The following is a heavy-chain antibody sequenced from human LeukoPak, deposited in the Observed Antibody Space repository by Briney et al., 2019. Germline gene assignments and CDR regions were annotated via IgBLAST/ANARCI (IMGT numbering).Heavy chain of an antibody. Sequence: ASVKVSCKASGYTFTGYYMHWVRQAPGQGLEWMGWINPNSGGTNYAQKFRGRVTMTRDTSISTAYMELSRLRSDDTAVYYCARRLVGANGDAFDIWGQGTMVTVSS. CDR1: GYTFTGYY. V-gene: IGHV1-2*02. CDR3: ARRLVGANGDAFDI. CDR2: INPNSGGT. J-gene: IGHJ3*02. D-gene: IGHD1-26*01.